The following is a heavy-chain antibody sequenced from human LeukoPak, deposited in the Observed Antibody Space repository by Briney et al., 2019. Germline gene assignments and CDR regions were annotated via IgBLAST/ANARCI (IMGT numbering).Heavy chain of an antibody. D-gene: IGHD4-23*01. CDR2: ISGSGGST. CDR1: GFPFNNYA. J-gene: IGHJ4*02. V-gene: IGHV3-23*01. Sequence: GGSLRLSCAASGFPFNNYAMSWVRQAPGKGLEWVSAISGSGGSTYYADSVKGRFTISRDNSKNTLYLQMNSLRAEDTAVYYCAKDSGGNYHYFDYWGQGTLVTVSS. CDR3: AKDSGGNYHYFDY.